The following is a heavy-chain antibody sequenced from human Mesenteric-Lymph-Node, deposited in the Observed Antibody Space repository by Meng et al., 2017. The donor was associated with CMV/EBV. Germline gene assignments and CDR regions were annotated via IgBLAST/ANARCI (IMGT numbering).Heavy chain of an antibody. Sequence: SETLSLTCSVSGGSISSGVSYWSWIRQPPGKGLEWIGTIYYIGSTQYNPSLKSRVAISVDTSKNQFSLKLSSVTAADTAVYYCARESSGPLDYWGQGTLVTVSS. V-gene: IGHV4-39*07. CDR3: ARESSGPLDY. CDR1: GGSISSGVSY. CDR2: IYYIGST. D-gene: IGHD3-22*01. J-gene: IGHJ4*02.